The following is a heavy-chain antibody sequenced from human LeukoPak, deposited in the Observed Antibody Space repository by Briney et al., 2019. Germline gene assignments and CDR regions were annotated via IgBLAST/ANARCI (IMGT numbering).Heavy chain of an antibody. J-gene: IGHJ3*01. D-gene: IGHD6-19*01. CDR1: GYTFNIYG. CDR2: ISTYNGNA. Sequence: ASVKVSFKASGYTFNIYGLSWVRQAPGQGLERKGWISTYNGNAHYAQKLQGRVTMTIDTSTSTAYMELRSLRPDDTAVYYCARARDTSGWYLDAFGVWGQGTLVSVSS. CDR3: ARARDTSGWYLDAFGV. V-gene: IGHV1-18*01.